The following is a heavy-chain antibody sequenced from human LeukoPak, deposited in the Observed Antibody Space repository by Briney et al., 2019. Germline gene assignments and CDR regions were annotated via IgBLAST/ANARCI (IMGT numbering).Heavy chain of an antibody. V-gene: IGHV3-11*01. J-gene: IGHJ6*03. CDR3: ARDFGYYYGSGSYYSVGYMDV. CDR1: GFTFSDYY. Sequence: GGSLRLSCAASGFTFSDYYMSWIRQAPGKGLEWVSYISSSGSTIYYADSVKGRFTISRDNAKNSLYLQMNSLRAEDTAVYYCARDFGYYYGSGSYYSVGYMDVWGKGTTVTISS. D-gene: IGHD3-10*01. CDR2: ISSSGSTI.